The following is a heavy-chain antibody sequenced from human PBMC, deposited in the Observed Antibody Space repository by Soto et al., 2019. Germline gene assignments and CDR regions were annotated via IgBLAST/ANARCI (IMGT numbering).Heavy chain of an antibody. CDR3: ARAPLISSGWYFDY. D-gene: IGHD6-19*01. V-gene: IGHV3-74*01. J-gene: IGHJ4*02. CDR2: INSDGSST. Sequence: GGSLRLCCTASGCSLSTFTMSWVRQAPGKGLVWVSRINSDGSSTSYADSVKGRFTISRDNAKNTLYLQMNSLRAEDTAVYYCARAPLISSGWYFDYWGQGTLVTVSS. CDR1: GCSLSTFT.